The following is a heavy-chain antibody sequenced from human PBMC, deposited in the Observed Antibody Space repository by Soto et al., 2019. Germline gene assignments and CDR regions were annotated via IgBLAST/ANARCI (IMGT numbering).Heavy chain of an antibody. J-gene: IGHJ4*02. CDR3: ARILFSRTTSYTFDF. CDR1: GFTFSRYW. V-gene: IGHV3-7*03. CDR2: MRQDGSEK. D-gene: IGHD2-2*01. Sequence: GESLKISCGGSGFTFSRYWMSLVRQAPGKGLEWVANMRQDGSEKYYVDSVKGRFTISRDNAKNSLYLQMNSLRAEDTAVYYCARILFSRTTSYTFDFWGQATLVTVSS.